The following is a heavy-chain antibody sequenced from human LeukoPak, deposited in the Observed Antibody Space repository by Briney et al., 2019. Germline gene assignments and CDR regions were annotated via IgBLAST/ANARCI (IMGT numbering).Heavy chain of an antibody. CDR3: ARGTTVTDYFDY. Sequence: QAGGSLRLSCAASGFIVNSYAMSWVRQAPGKGLAWVSLIYSDGVTQYADSVKGRFTISRDNSKNTLYLQMNSLRAEDTAVYYCARGTTVTDYFDYWGQGTLVTVSS. CDR2: IYSDGVT. V-gene: IGHV3-66*02. J-gene: IGHJ4*02. D-gene: IGHD4-17*01. CDR1: GFIVNSYA.